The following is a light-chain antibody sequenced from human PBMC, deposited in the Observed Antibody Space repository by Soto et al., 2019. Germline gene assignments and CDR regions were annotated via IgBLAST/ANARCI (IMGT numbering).Light chain of an antibody. CDR3: ISYAGSNSVV. CDR1: SSDVGGNKF. Sequence: QSALTQPPSASGSPGQSVTISCTGTSSDVGGNKFVSWYQQHPGKAPKLIIYDVSERPSGVPDRFSGSKSGNTASLTVSGLQPEDEADYYCISYAGSNSVVFGGGTKLTV. J-gene: IGLJ2*01. V-gene: IGLV2-8*01. CDR2: DVS.